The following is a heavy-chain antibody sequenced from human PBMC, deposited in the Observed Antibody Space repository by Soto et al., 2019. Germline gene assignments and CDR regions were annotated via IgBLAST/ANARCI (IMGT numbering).Heavy chain of an antibody. CDR3: AMNHYGDYGYFDY. V-gene: IGHV3-30-3*01. Sequence: PGGSLRLSCAASGFTFSSYAMHWVRQAPGKGLEWVAVISYDGSNKYYADSVKGRFTIPRDNSKNTLYLQMNSLRAEDTAVYYCAMNHYGDYGYFDYWGQGTLVTVSS. CDR1: GFTFSSYA. CDR2: ISYDGSNK. D-gene: IGHD4-17*01. J-gene: IGHJ4*02.